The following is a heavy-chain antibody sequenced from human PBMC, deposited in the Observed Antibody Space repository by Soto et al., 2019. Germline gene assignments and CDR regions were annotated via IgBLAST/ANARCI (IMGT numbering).Heavy chain of an antibody. Sequence: GGSLRLSCAASGFTFSNAWMSWVRQAPGKGLEWVGRIKSKTDGGTTDYAAPVKGRFTISRDDSKNTLYLQMNSLKTEDTAVYYCTAPNQGYCSSTSCSGYYGMDVWGQGTTVTVSS. J-gene: IGHJ6*02. V-gene: IGHV3-15*01. CDR1: GFTFSNAW. D-gene: IGHD2-2*01. CDR2: IKSKTDGGTT. CDR3: TAPNQGYCSSTSCSGYYGMDV.